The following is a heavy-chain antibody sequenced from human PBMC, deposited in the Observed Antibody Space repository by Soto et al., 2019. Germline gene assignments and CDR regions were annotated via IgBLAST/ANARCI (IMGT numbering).Heavy chain of an antibody. Sequence: PGGSLRLSCAASGFTFGTYAMHWVRQAPGKGLEWVAIISYDGTNTYYADSVKGRFTISRDNSRNTLYMQMNSLRAEDTAVYYCARGKVLRFLEWLCMDVWGQGTTVTVSS. D-gene: IGHD3-3*01. CDR2: ISYDGTNT. J-gene: IGHJ6*02. CDR1: GFTFGTYA. CDR3: ARGKVLRFLEWLCMDV. V-gene: IGHV3-30-3*01.